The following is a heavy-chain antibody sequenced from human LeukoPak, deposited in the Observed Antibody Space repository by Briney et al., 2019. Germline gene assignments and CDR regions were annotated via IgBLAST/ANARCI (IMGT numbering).Heavy chain of an antibody. V-gene: IGHV5-51*01. D-gene: IGHD3-10*01. CDR1: GYSFTSYW. CDR2: IYPGDSDT. CDR3: ARSPFGELFDAFDI. Sequence: GDSLKISGKGSGYSFTSYWIGWVRQMPGKGLVWMGIIYPGDSDTRYSPSFQGQVTISADKSISTAYLQWSSLKASDTAMYYCARSPFGELFDAFDIWGQGTVVTVSS. J-gene: IGHJ3*02.